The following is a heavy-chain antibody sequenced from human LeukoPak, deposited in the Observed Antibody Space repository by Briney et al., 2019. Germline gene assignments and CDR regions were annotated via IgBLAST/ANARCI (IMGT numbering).Heavy chain of an antibody. CDR1: GDSVSSNSAA. CDR2: TYYRSKWYN. J-gene: IGHJ6*02. Sequence: SQTLSLTCAISGDSVSSNSAAWNWIRQSPSRGLEWLGRTYYRSKWYNDYAVSVKSRITINPDTSKNQFSLKLSSVTAADTAVYYCARSRTTGTSPNPYYYYYYGMDVWGQGTTVTVSS. CDR3: ARSRTTGTSPNPYYYYYYGMDV. D-gene: IGHD1-1*01. V-gene: IGHV6-1*01.